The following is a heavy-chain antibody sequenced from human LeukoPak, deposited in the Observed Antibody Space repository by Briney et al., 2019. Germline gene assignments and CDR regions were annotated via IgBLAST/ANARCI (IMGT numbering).Heavy chain of an antibody. D-gene: IGHD3-10*01. CDR2: IYYSGST. Sequence: SETLSLTCTVSGGSISRYYWSWIRQPPGKGLEWIGYIYYSGSTNYNPSLRSRVTTSVDTSKNQFSLKLTSVTAADTAVYYCARHGNHYYGSGGFDYWGQGTLVTVSS. J-gene: IGHJ4*02. V-gene: IGHV4-59*08. CDR3: ARHGNHYYGSGGFDY. CDR1: GGSISRYY.